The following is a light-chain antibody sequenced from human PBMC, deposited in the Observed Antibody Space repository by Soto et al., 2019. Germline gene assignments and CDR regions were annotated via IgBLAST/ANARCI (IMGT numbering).Light chain of an antibody. J-gene: IGKJ4*01. Sequence: EIVLTQSPGTLSLSPGERATLSCRASQSVSSSYLAWYQQKPGQAPRLLIYGASSRATGIPDRFSGSGSGTDFTLTISRLEPEDFAVYYCQQYCSSPFIFGGGTKVEIK. CDR2: GAS. V-gene: IGKV3-20*01. CDR3: QQYCSSPFI. CDR1: QSVSSSY.